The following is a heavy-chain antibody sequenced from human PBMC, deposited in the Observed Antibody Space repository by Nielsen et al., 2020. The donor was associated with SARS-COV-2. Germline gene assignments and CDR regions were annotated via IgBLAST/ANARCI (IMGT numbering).Heavy chain of an antibody. V-gene: IGHV4-39*07. D-gene: IGHD3/OR15-3a*01. CDR3: ARGYGTGYRYSYYYGVDV. CDR2: IYYSGST. J-gene: IGHJ6*02. CDR1: GDSISSRGNY. Sequence: SETLSLTCTVSGDSISSRGNYWAWIRQSPGKGLEWIGSIYYSGSTHYNPSLRSRVTISLDTSKNQFSLKLSTVTAADAAVYYCARGYGTGYRYSYYYGVDVWGQGTTVAVSS.